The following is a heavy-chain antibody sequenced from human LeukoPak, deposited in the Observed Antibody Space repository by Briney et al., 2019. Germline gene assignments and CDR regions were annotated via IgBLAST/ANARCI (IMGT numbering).Heavy chain of an antibody. Sequence: PSETLSLTCTVSGGSISSGDYYWSWIRQPPGKGLEWIGYISQSGSTYYNPSLKSRVTISVDTSKNQFSLKLSSVTAADTAVYYCAINEIHDYGDYKGVWFDPWGQGTLVTVSS. V-gene: IGHV4-31*03. D-gene: IGHD4-17*01. CDR2: ISQSGST. CDR3: AINEIHDYGDYKGVWFDP. J-gene: IGHJ5*02. CDR1: GGSISSGDYY.